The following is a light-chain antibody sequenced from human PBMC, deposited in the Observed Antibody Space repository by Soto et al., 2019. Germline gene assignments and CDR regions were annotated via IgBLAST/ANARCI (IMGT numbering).Light chain of an antibody. V-gene: IGKV3-20*01. CDR3: QQYGSSPTWT. Sequence: EIVLTQSPGTLSLSTGERATLSCRAIQSVSSSYLAWYQQKPGQAPRLLIYGASSRATGIPDRFSGSGSGTDFTLTISRLEPEDFAVYYCQQYGSSPTWTFGQGTKVDI. CDR1: QSVSSSY. J-gene: IGKJ1*01. CDR2: GAS.